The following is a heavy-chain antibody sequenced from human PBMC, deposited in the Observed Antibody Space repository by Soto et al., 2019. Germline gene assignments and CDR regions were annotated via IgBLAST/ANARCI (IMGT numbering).Heavy chain of an antibody. D-gene: IGHD5-18*01. CDR2: IYYSGST. CDR1: GGSISSGGYY. V-gene: IGHV4-31*03. Sequence: SETLCLTCTVAGGSISSGGYYWSWIRQHPGKGLEWIGYIYYSGSTYYNPSLKSRVTISVDTSKNQFSLKLSSVTAADTAVYYCARADSYGCIFDYWGQGTLVTVSS. CDR3: ARADSYGCIFDY. J-gene: IGHJ4*02.